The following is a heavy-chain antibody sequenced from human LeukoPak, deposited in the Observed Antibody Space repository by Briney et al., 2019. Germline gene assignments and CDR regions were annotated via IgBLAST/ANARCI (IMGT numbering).Heavy chain of an antibody. CDR1: GFTFTNYA. D-gene: IGHD5-24*01. V-gene: IGHV3-23*01. J-gene: IGHJ4*02. CDR2: ISVSGGGT. Sequence: PGVSLRLSCAASGFTFTNYAMNWVRQAPGKGLEWVSGISVSGGGTYYADSVKGRFTISRDNSKNTLYLQMNSLRAEDTAVYYCAPRRETYSFFDYWGQGTLVTVSS. CDR3: APRRETYSFFDY.